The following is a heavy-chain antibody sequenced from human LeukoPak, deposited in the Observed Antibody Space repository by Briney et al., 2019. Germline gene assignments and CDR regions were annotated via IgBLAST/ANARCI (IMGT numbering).Heavy chain of an antibody. D-gene: IGHD2-15*01. CDR3: AGVSSCSGAGCYSVQH. Sequence: SETLSLTCTVSGGSISSSSYYWGWIRQPPGKGLEWIGSIYYSGSTYYNPSLKSRVTISVDTSKNQFSLKLSSVTAADTAVYYCAGVSSCSGAGCYSVQHWGQGTLVTVSP. CDR2: IYYSGST. V-gene: IGHV4-39*07. J-gene: IGHJ1*01. CDR1: GGSISSSSYY.